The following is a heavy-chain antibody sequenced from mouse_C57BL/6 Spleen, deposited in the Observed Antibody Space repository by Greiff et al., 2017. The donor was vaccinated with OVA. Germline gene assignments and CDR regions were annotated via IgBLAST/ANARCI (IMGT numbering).Heavy chain of an antibody. V-gene: IGHV1-72*01. Sequence: QVQLQQPGAELVKPGASVKLSCKASGYTFTSYWMHWVKQRPGRGLEWIGRIDPNSGGTKYNEKFKSKATLTVDKPSSTAYMQLSSLTSEDSAVYDCALYYYGSSYVFMDYWGQGTSVTVSS. D-gene: IGHD1-1*01. CDR3: ALYYYGSSYVFMDY. CDR2: IDPNSGGT. CDR1: GYTFTSYW. J-gene: IGHJ4*01.